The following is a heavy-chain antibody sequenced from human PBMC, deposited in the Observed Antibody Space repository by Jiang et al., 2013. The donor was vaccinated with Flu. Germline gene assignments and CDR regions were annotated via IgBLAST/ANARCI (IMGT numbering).Heavy chain of an antibody. Sequence: KPTQTLTLTCTFYGFSLYTNGVGVAWVRQTPGKALEWLALIYWNGDERYSPSLKTRLTITKDASRNQVVLKMTNVGPVDTATYFCAHVAGGDAYSYDYYNGLDFWGQGDHGHRLL. CDR3: AHVAGGDAYSYDYYNGLDF. CDR2: IYWNGDE. J-gene: IGHJ6*02. CDR1: GFSLYTNGVG. V-gene: IGHV2-5*01. D-gene: IGHD5-24*01.